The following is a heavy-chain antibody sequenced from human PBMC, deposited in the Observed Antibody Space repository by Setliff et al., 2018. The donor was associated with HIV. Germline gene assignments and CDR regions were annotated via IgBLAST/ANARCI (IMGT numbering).Heavy chain of an antibody. CDR1: GGSFSGYF. CDR3: ARGGRSTVTQWVWFDP. V-gene: IGHV4-34*01. D-gene: IGHD4-17*01. CDR2: FRHSGNT. Sequence: SETLSLTCAVYGGSFSGYFWSWIRQSPGKGLEWIGEFRHSGNTNINPSLKSRVTISGDTTKNQISLKLTSVTAADTAVYYCARGGRSTVTQWVWFDPWGQGTLVTVSS. J-gene: IGHJ5*02.